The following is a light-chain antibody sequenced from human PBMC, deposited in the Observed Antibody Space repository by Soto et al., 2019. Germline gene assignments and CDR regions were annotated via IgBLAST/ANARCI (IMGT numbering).Light chain of an antibody. CDR1: SSDVGRDIY. V-gene: IGLV2-14*01. J-gene: IGLJ1*01. Sequence: QSVLTQPASVSGSPGQSITISCTGTSSDVGRDIYVSWYQQHPGKAPKLMIFEVNNRPSGVSTRFSGSKSGNTASLTISGLQAEDEADYYCCSYAGTFYVFGTGTKVTVL. CDR3: CSYAGTFYV. CDR2: EVN.